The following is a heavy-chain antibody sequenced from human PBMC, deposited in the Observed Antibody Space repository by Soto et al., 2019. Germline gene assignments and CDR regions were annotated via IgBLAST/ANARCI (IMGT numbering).Heavy chain of an antibody. CDR1: GYTFTGYY. V-gene: IGHV1-18*04. D-gene: IGHD1-26*01. CDR3: ARDPFVGATPFDY. CDR2: ISAYNGNT. Sequence: ASVKVSCKASGYTFTGYYMHWVRQAPGQGLEWMGWISAYNGNTNYAQKLQGRVTMTTDTSTSTAYMELRSLRSDDTAVYYCARDPFVGATPFDYWGQGTLVTVSS. J-gene: IGHJ4*02.